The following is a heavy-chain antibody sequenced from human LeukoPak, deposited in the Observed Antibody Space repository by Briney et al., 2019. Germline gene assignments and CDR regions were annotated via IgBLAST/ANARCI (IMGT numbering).Heavy chain of an antibody. CDR1: GFTFSNYG. V-gene: IGHV3-30*03. CDR3: ARDGSLYFDY. Sequence: PGGSLRLSCAVSGFTFSNYGMHWVRQAPGKGLEWVAVISYDGRNKYHGDSVKGRFSISRDNSKNTLYLQMNSLRAEDTAVYYCARDGSLYFDYWGQGTLVTVSS. CDR2: ISYDGRNK. J-gene: IGHJ4*02.